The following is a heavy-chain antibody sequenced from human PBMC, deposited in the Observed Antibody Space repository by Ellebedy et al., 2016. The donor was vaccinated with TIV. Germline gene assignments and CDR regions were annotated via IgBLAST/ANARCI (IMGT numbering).Heavy chain of an antibody. CDR1: GDSVSRGLY. J-gene: IGHJ4*02. CDR3: ARCYDSAGYYIEPYFDY. Sequence: MPSETLSLTCTVSGDSVSRGLYWGWIRQSPGRRLEWIGTVSHSGVVYYSPSLKSRVTMSADMSKRQVYLRLSSSTAADTAIYFCARCYDSAGYYIEPYFDYWGQGIRVTVSS. CDR2: VSHSGVV. V-gene: IGHV4-38-2*02. D-gene: IGHD3-22*01.